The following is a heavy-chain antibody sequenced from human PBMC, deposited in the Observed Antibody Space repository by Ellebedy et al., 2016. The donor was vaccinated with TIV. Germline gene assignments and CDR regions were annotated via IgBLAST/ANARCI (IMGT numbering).Heavy chain of an antibody. D-gene: IGHD1-14*01. CDR3: ATGPNQDFFDY. J-gene: IGHJ4*02. CDR2: IYYSWSP. V-gene: IGHV4-59*01. CDR1: GGSISSYY. Sequence: MPSETLSLTCTVSGGSISSYYWSWIRQPPGKGLEWIGYIYYSWSPIYNPSLKSRVTISLDTSKNQLSLKLSSVTAADAAVYYCATGPNQDFFDYWGQGTLVTVSS.